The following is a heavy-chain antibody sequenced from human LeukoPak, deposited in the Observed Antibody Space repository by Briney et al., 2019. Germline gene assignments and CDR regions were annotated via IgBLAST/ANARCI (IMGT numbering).Heavy chain of an antibody. CDR2: IHYSGST. D-gene: IGHD2-2*01. J-gene: IGHJ6*03. CDR1: GGSISSSSYY. Sequence: NPSETLSLTCTVSGGSISSSSYYWGWIRQPPGKGLEWIGSIHYSGSTYYNPSLKSRVTISVDTSKNQFSLKLSSVTAADTAVYYCARVGRAAIHYMDVWGKGTTVTVSS. CDR3: ARVGRAAIHYMDV. V-gene: IGHV4-39*07.